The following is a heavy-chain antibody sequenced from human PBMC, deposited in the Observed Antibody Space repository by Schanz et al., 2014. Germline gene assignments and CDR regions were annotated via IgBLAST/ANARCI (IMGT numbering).Heavy chain of an antibody. Sequence: QVQLVQSGAEVKKPGSSMKVSCKASGGTFSTYPINWLRQAPGQGLEWMGRIIPSLGLAKYEQKFQDKVTITADTSTTTAYMELRSLRSDDTAMYYCAGTYCSSTSCYTGYYYMDVWGKGTTVTVSS. CDR1: GGTFSTYP. CDR2: IIPSLGLA. J-gene: IGHJ6*03. D-gene: IGHD2-2*02. V-gene: IGHV1-69*02. CDR3: AGTYCSSTSCYTGYYYMDV.